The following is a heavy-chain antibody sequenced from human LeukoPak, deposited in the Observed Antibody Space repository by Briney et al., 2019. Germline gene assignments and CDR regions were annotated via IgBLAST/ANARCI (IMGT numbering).Heavy chain of an antibody. D-gene: IGHD6-13*01. CDR1: GGSISSGSYY. V-gene: IGHV4-61*02. CDR2: IYTSGST. CDR3: ARDRGSSRSRDWYFDL. J-gene: IGHJ2*01. Sequence: SQTLSLTCTVPGGSISSGSYYWSWIRQPAGKGLEWIGRIYTSGSTNYNPSLKSRVTISVDTSKNQFSLKLSSVTAADTAVYYCARDRGSSRSRDWYFDLWGRGTLVTVSS.